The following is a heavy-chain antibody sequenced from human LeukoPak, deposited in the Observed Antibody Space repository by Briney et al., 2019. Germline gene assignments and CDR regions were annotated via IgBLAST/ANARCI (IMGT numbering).Heavy chain of an antibody. CDR2: ISSSSSHI. V-gene: IGHV3-21*01. CDR1: GFTFRSYS. D-gene: IGHD1-1*01. Sequence: GGSLRLSCAASGFTFRSYSMNWVRQAPGKGLEWVSSISSSSSHIYYADSVKGRFTISRDNAKNSLYLHMNSLRADDMAVYYCARAGTTGTTRFYFDYWGQGTLVTVSS. CDR3: ARAGTTGTTRFYFDY. J-gene: IGHJ4*02.